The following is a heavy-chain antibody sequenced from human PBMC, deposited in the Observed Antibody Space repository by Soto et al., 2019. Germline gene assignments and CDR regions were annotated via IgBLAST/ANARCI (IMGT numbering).Heavy chain of an antibody. D-gene: IGHD3-22*01. CDR3: AKVGYYDSSGHNWFDP. Sequence: LRLSCAVSVFTFGSYVMSWVRHAPGKGLEWVSAISGSGGSTYYADSVKGRFTISRDNSKNTLYLQMNSLRADDTAVYYCAKVGYYDSSGHNWFDPWGQGTLVTVSS. J-gene: IGHJ5*02. V-gene: IGHV3-23*01. CDR1: VFTFGSYV. CDR2: ISGSGGST.